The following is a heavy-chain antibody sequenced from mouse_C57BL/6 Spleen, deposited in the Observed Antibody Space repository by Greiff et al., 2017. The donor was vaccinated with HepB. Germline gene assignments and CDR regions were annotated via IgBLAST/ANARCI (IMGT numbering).Heavy chain of an antibody. J-gene: IGHJ4*01. CDR2: IYPGDGDT. D-gene: IGHD1-1*01. CDR3: ARGNYVLYAMDY. V-gene: IGHV1-82*01. CDR1: GYAFSSSW. Sequence: VQLQQSGPELVKPGASVKISCKASGYAFSSSWMNWVKQRPGKGLEWIGRIYPGDGDTNYNGKFKGKATLTADKSSSTAYRQLSSLTSEDSAVYCCARGNYVLYAMDYWGQGTSGTVSS.